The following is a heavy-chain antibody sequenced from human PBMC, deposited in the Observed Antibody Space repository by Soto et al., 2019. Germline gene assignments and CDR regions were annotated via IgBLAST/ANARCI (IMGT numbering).Heavy chain of an antibody. J-gene: IGHJ4*02. D-gene: IGHD3-3*01. V-gene: IGHV3-7*01. Sequence: EVQLVESGGGLVQPGGSLRLSCAASGFTFSSYWMSWVRQAPGKGMEWVANIKQDGSEKYYVDSVKGRFTISRDNAKNSLYLQMNSLRAEDTAVYYCAREAKNYDFWSGEIDYWGPGTLVTVSS. CDR1: GFTFSSYW. CDR3: AREAKNYDFWSGEIDY. CDR2: IKQDGSEK.